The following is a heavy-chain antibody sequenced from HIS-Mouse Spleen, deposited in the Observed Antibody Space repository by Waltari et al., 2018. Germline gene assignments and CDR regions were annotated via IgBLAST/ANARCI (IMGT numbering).Heavy chain of an antibody. CDR2: DYSGST. J-gene: IGHJ2*01. CDR1: GGSISSYY. CDR3: ARASRDLLLPRYFDL. V-gene: IGHV4-59*01. Sequence: QVQLQESGPGLVKPSETLSLTCTVSGGSISSYYWSWIRQPPGKGLECIGDYSGSTNYTPSLKSRVTISVDTSKNQFSLKLSSVTAADTAVYYCARASRDLLLPRYFDLWGRGTLVTVSS.